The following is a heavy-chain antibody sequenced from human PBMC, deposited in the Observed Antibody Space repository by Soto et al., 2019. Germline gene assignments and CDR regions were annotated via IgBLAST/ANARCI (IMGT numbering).Heavy chain of an antibody. CDR2: IYPGDSDT. D-gene: IGHD3-16*02. Sequence: ESLKIACAGSVYSFTSYCIGWVRQMPGKGLEWMWIIYPGDSDTRYSPSFQGQVTISADKSISPAYRQWSSLKASDTAMYYCARLQHNQIYIWGSYPPSYFDYWGQRTLVTVSS. CDR3: ARLQHNQIYIWGSYPPSYFDY. J-gene: IGHJ4*02. V-gene: IGHV5-51*01. CDR1: VYSFTSYC.